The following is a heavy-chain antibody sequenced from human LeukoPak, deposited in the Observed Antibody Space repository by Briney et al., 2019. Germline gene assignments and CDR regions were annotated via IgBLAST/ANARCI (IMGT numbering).Heavy chain of an antibody. CDR2: INHSGST. CDR3: ARFYYGSGSYFRGDVFDI. Sequence: PSETLSLTCAVYGGSFSGYYWSWIRQPPGKGVEWIGEINHSGSTNYNPSLKSRVTISVDTSKNQFSLKLSSVTAADTAVYYCARFYYGSGSYFRGDVFDIWGQGTMVTVSS. V-gene: IGHV4-34*01. J-gene: IGHJ3*02. CDR1: GGSFSGYY. D-gene: IGHD3-10*01.